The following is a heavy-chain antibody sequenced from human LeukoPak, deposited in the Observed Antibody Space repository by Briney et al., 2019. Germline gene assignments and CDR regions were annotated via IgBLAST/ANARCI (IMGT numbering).Heavy chain of an antibody. Sequence: GGSLRLSCAASGFTFSTASLHWVRQAPGRGLEWVSAFDTGFGTYYPDSLKGRFTISRDNSKNTLYLQMNSLRAEDTAVYYCARDLELYYYDSSGYQGPFDYWGQGTLVTVSS. D-gene: IGHD3-22*01. CDR1: GFTFSTAS. CDR2: FDTGFGT. J-gene: IGHJ4*02. V-gene: IGHV3-23*01. CDR3: ARDLELYYYDSSGYQGPFDY.